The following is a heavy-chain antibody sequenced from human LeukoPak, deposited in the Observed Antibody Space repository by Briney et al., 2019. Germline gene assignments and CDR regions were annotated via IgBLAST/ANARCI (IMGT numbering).Heavy chain of an antibody. CDR1: GFTFSSYW. D-gene: IGHD3-22*01. CDR2: INHSGST. CDR3: ARKIVRRAFDI. Sequence: SWAASGFTFSSYWMSWVRQAPGKGLEWIGEINHSGSTNYNPSLKSRVTISVDTSKNQFSLKLSSVTAADTAVYYCARKIVRRAFDIWGQGTMVTVSS. V-gene: IGHV4-34*01. J-gene: IGHJ3*02.